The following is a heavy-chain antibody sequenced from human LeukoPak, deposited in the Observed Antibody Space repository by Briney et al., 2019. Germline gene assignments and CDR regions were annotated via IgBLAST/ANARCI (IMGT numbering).Heavy chain of an antibody. V-gene: IGHV3-74*01. D-gene: IGHD5-12*01. CDR1: GFTFSSSW. Sequence: GGSLRLSCATSGFTFSSSWMHWVRQAPGKGLVWVSRINSDGSSTTYADSVKGRFIISRDNAKNTLYLQMNSLRAEDTAVYYCARDRGYHFENWGQGTLVTASS. CDR3: ARDRGYHFEN. CDR2: INSDGSST. J-gene: IGHJ4*02.